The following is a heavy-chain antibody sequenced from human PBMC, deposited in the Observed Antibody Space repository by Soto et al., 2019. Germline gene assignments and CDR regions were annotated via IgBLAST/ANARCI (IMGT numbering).Heavy chain of an antibody. CDR3: ARGGWNLDY. Sequence: PSETLSLTCTVSGGSISSYYWSWIRQPPGKGLEWIGYIYYSGSTNYNPSLKSRVTISVDTSKNQFSLKLSSVTAADTAVYYCARGGWNLDYWGQGTLVTV. J-gene: IGHJ4*02. V-gene: IGHV4-59*08. CDR2: IYYSGST. D-gene: IGHD6-19*01. CDR1: GGSISSYY.